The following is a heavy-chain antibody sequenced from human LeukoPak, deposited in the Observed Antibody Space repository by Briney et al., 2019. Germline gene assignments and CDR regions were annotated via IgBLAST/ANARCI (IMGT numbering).Heavy chain of an antibody. Sequence: ASVKVSCKASGGTFSSYDINWVRQATGQGLEWMGWMNPNSGNTGYAQKFQGRVTITRNTSISTAYLELSSLRSEDTAVYYCARGSSSWYPYYYYYMDVWGKGTTVTVSS. J-gene: IGHJ6*03. D-gene: IGHD6-13*01. V-gene: IGHV1-8*03. CDR1: GGTFSSYD. CDR2: MNPNSGNT. CDR3: ARGSSSWYPYYYYYMDV.